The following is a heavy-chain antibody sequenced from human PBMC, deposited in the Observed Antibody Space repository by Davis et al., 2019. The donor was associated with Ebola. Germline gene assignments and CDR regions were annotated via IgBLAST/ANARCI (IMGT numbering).Heavy chain of an antibody. CDR2: IYTSGST. V-gene: IGHV4-4*07. CDR1: GGSISSYY. D-gene: IGHD3-3*01. CDR3: ARDSGVLRFLEWSYGMDV. J-gene: IGHJ6*04. Sequence: SETLSLTCTVSGGSISSYYWSWIRQPAGKGLEWIGRIYTSGSTNYNPSLKSRVTMSVDTSKNQFSLKLSSVTAADTAVYYCARDSGVLRFLEWSYGMDVWGKGTTVTVSS.